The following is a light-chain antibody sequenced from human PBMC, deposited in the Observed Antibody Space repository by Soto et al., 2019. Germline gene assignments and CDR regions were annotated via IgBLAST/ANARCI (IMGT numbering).Light chain of an antibody. J-gene: IGKJ5*01. CDR2: DAS. V-gene: IGKV3-11*01. CDR1: QSVSSF. Sequence: EVVLTQSPATLSLSPGERVTLSCRASQSVSSFLSWYQHKPGQAPRLLIYDASNRATGIPARFSGSGSGTDFTLTISSLEPEAFAIYYCQQRRNLITFGQGTRLEIK. CDR3: QQRRNLIT.